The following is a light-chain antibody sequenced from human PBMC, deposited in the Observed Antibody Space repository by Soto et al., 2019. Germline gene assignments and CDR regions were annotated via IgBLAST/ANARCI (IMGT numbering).Light chain of an antibody. CDR2: NSD. J-gene: IGLJ3*02. Sequence: QSVLTQPPSASGTPGQRVTISCSGSTYNVGNHFVYWYQHLPGTAPRLLIYNSDQRPSRVPDRFSGSKSGDSASLAISGLLADDAVDYYCEKWDDSMSGRVFGGGTKLTVL. V-gene: IGLV1-47*02. CDR3: EKWDDSMSGRV. CDR1: TYNVGNHF.